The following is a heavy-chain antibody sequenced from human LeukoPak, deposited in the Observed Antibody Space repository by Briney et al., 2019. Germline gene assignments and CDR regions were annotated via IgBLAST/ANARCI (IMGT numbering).Heavy chain of an antibody. CDR1: GFTFSNYE. D-gene: IGHD3-22*01. Sequence: PGGSLRLSCAASGFTFSNYEMNWVRQAPGKGLQWVSYISTGSTTIYYADSVKGRFTISRDNAKNSLYLQMNSLRDEDTAVYYCARGVRYYNDSSGCYYYDYWGQGTLVTVSS. J-gene: IGHJ4*02. CDR2: ISTGSTTI. CDR3: ARGVRYYNDSSGCYYYDY. V-gene: IGHV3-48*03.